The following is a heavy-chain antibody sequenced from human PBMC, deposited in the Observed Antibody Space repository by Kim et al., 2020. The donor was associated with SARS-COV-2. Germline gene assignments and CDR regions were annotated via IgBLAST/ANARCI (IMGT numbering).Heavy chain of an antibody. CDR3: ARAGYYYDSSGYYPFDY. J-gene: IGHJ4*02. V-gene: IGHV4-59*01. Sequence: RKRRVTISVDTSKTQFSLKRSSVTAADTAVYYCARAGYYYDSSGYYPFDYWGQGTLVTVSS. D-gene: IGHD3-22*01.